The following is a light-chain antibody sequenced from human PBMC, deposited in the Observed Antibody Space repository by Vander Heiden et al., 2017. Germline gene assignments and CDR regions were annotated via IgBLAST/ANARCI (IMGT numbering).Light chain of an antibody. CDR3: YCAPDHIGV. Sequence: SYDLTQPSAVSVSPGQTATITCSGDAVARKYVRWFQQKPGQAPVLVIYKDTERPSEIPERFSGSSSGTTVTLTISGAQVDDEADYYCYCAPDHIGVFGGGTKLTVL. CDR2: KDT. J-gene: IGLJ3*02. CDR1: AVARKY. V-gene: IGLV3-27*01.